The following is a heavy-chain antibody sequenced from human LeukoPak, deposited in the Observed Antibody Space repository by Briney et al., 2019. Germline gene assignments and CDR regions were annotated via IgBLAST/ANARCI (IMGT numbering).Heavy chain of an antibody. Sequence: PGGSLRLSCAASGFTFSDYYMSWIRQAPGKGLEWVSYISTSGRYTNYTDSVKGRFTISRDNAKNSLFLQMNSLRAEDTAVYYCARVASITMIRDFWGQGTLVTVSS. J-gene: IGHJ4*02. V-gene: IGHV3-11*06. CDR2: ISTSGRYT. CDR1: GFTFSDYY. CDR3: ARVASITMIRDF. D-gene: IGHD3-22*01.